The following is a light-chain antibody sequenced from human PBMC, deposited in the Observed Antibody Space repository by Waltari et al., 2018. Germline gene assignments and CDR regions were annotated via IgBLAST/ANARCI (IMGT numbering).Light chain of an antibody. V-gene: IGKV3-15*01. J-gene: IGKJ1*01. Sequence: EIVMTQSPATLSVSPGERATLPCRASQSVSSNLAWYQPKPGQAPRLLIYGASTRATGIPARFSGSGSGTEFTLTISSLQSEDFAVYYCQQYNKWPPWTFGQGTKVEIK. CDR2: GAS. CDR3: QQYNKWPPWT. CDR1: QSVSSN.